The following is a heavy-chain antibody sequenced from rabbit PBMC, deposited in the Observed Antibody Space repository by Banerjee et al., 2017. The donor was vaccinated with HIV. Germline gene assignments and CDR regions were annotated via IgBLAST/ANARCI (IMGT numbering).Heavy chain of an antibody. D-gene: IGHD1-1*01. V-gene: IGHV1S45*01. J-gene: IGHJ4*01. Sequence: EESGGDLVKPEGSLTLTCTASGFSFSSSYWICWVRQAPGKGLEWIACINAGSSGSTDYASWAKGRFTISKTSSTTVTLQMTSLTVADTATYFCARGGISYFDLWGPGTLVTVS. CDR3: ARGGISYFDL. CDR2: INAGSSGST. CDR1: GFSFSSSYW.